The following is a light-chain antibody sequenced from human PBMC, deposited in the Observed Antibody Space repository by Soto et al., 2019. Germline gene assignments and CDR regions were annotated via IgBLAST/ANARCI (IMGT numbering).Light chain of an antibody. Sequence: IVLTHSPGTLSFSPWQRSTLSFRASQSVSSSYLAWYQQKPGQAPRLLIYGASSRATGIPDRFSGSGSGTDFTLTISRLEPEDFAVYYCQQYGSSRTFGQGTKVDIK. CDR1: QSVSSSY. V-gene: IGKV3-20*01. J-gene: IGKJ1*01. CDR3: QQYGSSRT. CDR2: GAS.